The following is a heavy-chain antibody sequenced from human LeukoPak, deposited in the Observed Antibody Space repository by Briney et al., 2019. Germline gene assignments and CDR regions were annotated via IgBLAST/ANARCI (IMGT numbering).Heavy chain of an antibody. CDR3: ARVWWELRSVDY. J-gene: IGHJ4*02. D-gene: IGHD1-26*01. Sequence: SETLSLTCTVSGGSISSYYWSWIRQPPGKGLEWIGYIYYSGSTNYNPSLKSRVTISVDTSKNQFSLKLSSVTAADTAVYYCARVWWELRSVDYWGQGTLVTVSS. CDR1: GGSISSYY. V-gene: IGHV4-59*01. CDR2: IYYSGST.